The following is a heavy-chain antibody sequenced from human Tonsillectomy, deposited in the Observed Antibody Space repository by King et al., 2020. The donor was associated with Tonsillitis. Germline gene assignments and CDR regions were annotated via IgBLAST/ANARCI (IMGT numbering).Heavy chain of an antibody. D-gene: IGHD3-10*01. Sequence: DVQLVESGGGLVQPGGSLRLSCAASGFTVSSNYMSWVRQAPGKGLEWVSVIYSGGSTYYADSVKGRFTISRHNSKNPLYLQMNSLRAEDTAVYYCARDAGYYYGNDAFDIWGQGTMVTVSS. V-gene: IGHV3-53*04. J-gene: IGHJ3*02. CDR1: GFTVSSNY. CDR2: IYSGGST. CDR3: ARDAGYYYGNDAFDI.